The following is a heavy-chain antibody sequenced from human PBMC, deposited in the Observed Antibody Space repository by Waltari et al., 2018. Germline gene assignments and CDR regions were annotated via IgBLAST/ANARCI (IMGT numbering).Heavy chain of an antibody. D-gene: IGHD1-26*01. J-gene: IGHJ4*02. CDR2: IYDSETI. V-gene: IGHV4-38-2*01. CDR1: GYSISSNYF. Sequence: QVQLSESGPGLVKPSETLALTCAVSGYSISSNYFWGWVRQPPGKGLEWIGHIYDSETIFYNPSLKSRVTISLDTSKNHFSLKLSSLTAADTAVYFCARGLSKVADYWGQGILVTVSS. CDR3: ARGLSKVADY.